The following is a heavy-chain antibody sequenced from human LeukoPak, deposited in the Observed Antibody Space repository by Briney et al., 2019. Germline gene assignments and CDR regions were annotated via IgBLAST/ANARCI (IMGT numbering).Heavy chain of an antibody. CDR3: ARDLYYYDSSGYYLDAFDI. D-gene: IGHD3-22*01. J-gene: IGHJ3*02. CDR1: GFTFNSFT. Sequence: PGGSLRLSCAASGFTFNSFTMNWVRQAPGKGLEWVSSISSSSSYIYYADSVKGRFTISRDNAKNSLYLQMNSLRAEDTAVYYCARDLYYYDSSGYYLDAFDIWGQGTMVTVSS. V-gene: IGHV3-21*01. CDR2: ISSSSSYI.